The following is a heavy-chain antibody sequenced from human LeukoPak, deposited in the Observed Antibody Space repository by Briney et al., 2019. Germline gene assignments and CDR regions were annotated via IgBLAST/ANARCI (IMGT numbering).Heavy chain of an antibody. D-gene: IGHD3-3*01. J-gene: IGHJ4*02. CDR1: GGTFISYA. CDR2: IIPIFGTA. V-gene: IGHV1-69*01. Sequence: GSSVKVSCKASGGTFISYAISWVRQAPGQGLEWMGGIIPIFGTANYAQKFQGRVTITADESTSTAYMELSSLRSEDTAVYYCASSGYDLWSGYFPFDYWGQGTLVTVSS. CDR3: ASSGYDLWSGYFPFDY.